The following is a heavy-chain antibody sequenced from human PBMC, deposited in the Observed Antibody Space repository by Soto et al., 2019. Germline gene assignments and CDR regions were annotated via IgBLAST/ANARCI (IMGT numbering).Heavy chain of an antibody. J-gene: IGHJ4*02. V-gene: IGHV3-66*01. D-gene: IGHD3-10*01. CDR1: GFTVSSNY. CDR3: ARGEEETILSFDY. CDR2: MYSGGST. Sequence: EVQLVESGGGLVQPGGSLRLSCAASGFTVSSNYMSWVRQAPGKGLEWVSVMYSGGSTDYADSVKGRFTISRDNSKNTRYRQMNTLRAEDTALYCCARGEEETILSFDYWGQGTLVTVSS.